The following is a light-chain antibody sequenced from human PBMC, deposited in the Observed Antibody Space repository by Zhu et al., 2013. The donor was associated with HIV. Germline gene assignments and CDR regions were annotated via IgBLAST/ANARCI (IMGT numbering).Light chain of an antibody. CDR2: KAS. CDR1: QSISPW. J-gene: IGKJ1*01. Sequence: DIQMTQSPSTLSASVGDRVTITCRASQSISPWLAWYQQKPGKAPKLLISKASSLESGVPSRFSGSGSGTEFTLTISSLQPDDSATYYCQQYNVYWTFGQG. V-gene: IGKV1-5*03. CDR3: QQYNVYWT.